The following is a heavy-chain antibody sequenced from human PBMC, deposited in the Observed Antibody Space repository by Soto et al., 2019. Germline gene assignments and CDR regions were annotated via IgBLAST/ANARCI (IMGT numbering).Heavy chain of an antibody. D-gene: IGHD3-10*01. CDR2: IYTSGST. CDR1: GGSISSYY. Sequence: QVQLQESGPGLVKPSETLSLTCTVSGGSISSYYWSWIRQPAGKGLEWIGRIYTSGSTNYNPSLKSRVTMSVDTSKNQFSLKLSSVTAADTAVYYCAGRRKAADMVRGKNDAFDIWGQGTMVTVSS. J-gene: IGHJ3*02. CDR3: AGRRKAADMVRGKNDAFDI. V-gene: IGHV4-4*07.